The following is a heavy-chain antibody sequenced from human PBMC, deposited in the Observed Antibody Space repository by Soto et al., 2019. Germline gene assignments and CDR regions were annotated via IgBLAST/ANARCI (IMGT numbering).Heavy chain of an antibody. CDR2: ISYDGSNK. CDR1: GFTFSSYG. J-gene: IGHJ6*02. D-gene: IGHD4-17*01. Sequence: GGSLSLSCAASGFTFSSYGMHWVRQAPGKGLEWVAVISYDGSNKYYADSVKGRFTISRDNSKNTLYLQMNSLRAEDTAVYYCAKSAVTGAYGMDVWGQGTTVTVSS. CDR3: AKSAVTGAYGMDV. V-gene: IGHV3-30*18.